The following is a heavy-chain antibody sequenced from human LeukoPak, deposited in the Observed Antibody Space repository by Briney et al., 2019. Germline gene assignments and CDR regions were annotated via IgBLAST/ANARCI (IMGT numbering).Heavy chain of an antibody. V-gene: IGHV3-43D*03. CDR3: AKGSYVWGSPGAN. Sequence: GGSLRLSCAASGFTFDDYAMHWVRQAPGKGLEWVSLISWDGGSTHYADSVKGRFTISRDNSKNSLYLQMNSLRAEDTALYYCAKGSYVWGSPGANWGQGTLVTVSS. CDR1: GFTFDDYA. D-gene: IGHD3-16*01. J-gene: IGHJ4*02. CDR2: ISWDGGST.